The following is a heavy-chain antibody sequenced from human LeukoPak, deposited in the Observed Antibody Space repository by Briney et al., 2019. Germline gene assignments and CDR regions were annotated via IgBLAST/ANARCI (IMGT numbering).Heavy chain of an antibody. CDR3: ARDRRLVY. J-gene: IGHJ4*02. CDR1: GGSISSYY. CDR2: IYYSGST. Sequence: PSETLSLTCTVSGGSISSYYWSWIRQPPGKGLEWIGYIYYSGSTNYNPSLKSRVTISVDTSKNQFSLKLSSVTAADTAVYYCARDRRLVYWGQGTLVTVSS. V-gene: IGHV4-59*01.